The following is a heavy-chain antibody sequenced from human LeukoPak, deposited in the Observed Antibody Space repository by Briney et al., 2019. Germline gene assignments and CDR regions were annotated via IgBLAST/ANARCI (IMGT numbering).Heavy chain of an antibody. CDR3: ARQETYRTEDWFDP. Sequence: ASVKVSCKASGYTFTSYDINWVRQATGQGLEWMGWMNPNSGNTGYAQKFQGRVTMTRNTSISTAYMELSSLRSEDTAVYYCARQETYRTEDWFDPWGQGTVVTVSS. D-gene: IGHD1-14*01. CDR2: MNPNSGNT. V-gene: IGHV1-8*01. J-gene: IGHJ5*02. CDR1: GYTFTSYD.